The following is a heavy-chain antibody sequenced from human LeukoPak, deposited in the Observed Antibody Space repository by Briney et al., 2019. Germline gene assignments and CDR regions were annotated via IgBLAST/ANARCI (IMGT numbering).Heavy chain of an antibody. D-gene: IGHD6-13*01. J-gene: IGHJ4*02. Sequence: PGRSLRLSCAASGFTFSTYGMHWVRQAPGKGLEWVAVIWYGGSNTYYADSVKGRFTISRDNSKNTLYLQMNSLRGEDTAVYYCAEARVGEAGASDYWGQGALVTVSS. CDR3: AEARVGEAGASDY. CDR1: GFTFSTYG. CDR2: IWYGGSNT. V-gene: IGHV3-33*06.